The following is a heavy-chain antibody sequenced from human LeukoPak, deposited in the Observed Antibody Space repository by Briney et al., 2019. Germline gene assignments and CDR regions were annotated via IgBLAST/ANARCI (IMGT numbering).Heavy chain of an antibody. CDR1: GGSISSSSYY. Sequence: PSETLSLTCTVSGGSISSSSYYWGWIRQPPGKGLEWIGSIYYSGSTYYNPSLKSRVTISVDTSKNQFSLKLSSVTAADTAVYYCARGGAGGAFDIWGQGTMVTVSS. J-gene: IGHJ3*02. V-gene: IGHV4-39*07. D-gene: IGHD1-14*01. CDR2: IYYSGST. CDR3: ARGGAGGAFDI.